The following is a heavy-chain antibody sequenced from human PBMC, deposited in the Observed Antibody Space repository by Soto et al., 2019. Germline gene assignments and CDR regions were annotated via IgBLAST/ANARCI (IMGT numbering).Heavy chain of an antibody. D-gene: IGHD1-26*01. Sequence: EVQLLESGGGLVQPGGSPRLSCAACGFTFSSYAMRWVRQAPGKGLEWVSAISGSGGSTYYADSVKGRFTISRDNSKNTLYLQMNRLRAEDTAVYYCARRGSGSYYDYWGQGTLVTVSS. CDR2: ISGSGGST. J-gene: IGHJ4*02. V-gene: IGHV3-23*01. CDR3: ARRGSGSYYDY. CDR1: GFTFSSYA.